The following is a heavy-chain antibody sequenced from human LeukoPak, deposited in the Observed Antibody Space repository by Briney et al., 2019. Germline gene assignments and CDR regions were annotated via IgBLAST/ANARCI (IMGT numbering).Heavy chain of an antibody. CDR2: INPNSGGT. D-gene: IGHD4-17*01. CDR1: GYTFTGHY. V-gene: IGHV1-2*04. Sequence: GASVKVSCKASGYTFTGHYMHWVRQAPGQGLEWMGWINPNSGGTNHAQKFQGWVTMTRDTSISTAYMELSRLRSDDTAVYYCARGYGETADFDYWGQGTLVTVSS. J-gene: IGHJ4*02. CDR3: ARGYGETADFDY.